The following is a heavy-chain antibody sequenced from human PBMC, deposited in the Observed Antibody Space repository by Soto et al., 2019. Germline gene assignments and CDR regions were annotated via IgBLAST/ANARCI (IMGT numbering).Heavy chain of an antibody. Sequence: QVQLVESGGGVVQPGRSLRLSCAASGFTFSIYGMHWVRQAPGKGLEWVAAIRDDGSNKYYADSVKGRFTISRDNSKNTVYLQRNSLRAEDTAVYYCARDDYGGGIPFDIWGQGTMVTVSS. CDR3: ARDDYGGGIPFDI. J-gene: IGHJ3*02. CDR1: GFTFSIYG. D-gene: IGHD3-16*01. V-gene: IGHV3-33*01. CDR2: IRDDGSNK.